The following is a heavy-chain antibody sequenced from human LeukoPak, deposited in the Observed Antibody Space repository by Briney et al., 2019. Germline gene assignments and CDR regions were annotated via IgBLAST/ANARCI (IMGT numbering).Heavy chain of an antibody. Sequence: GGSLRLSCAASGFTLSSYAMSWVRQAPGKGLEWVSAISGSGGSTYYADSVKGRFTISRDNSKNTLYLQMNSLRAEDTAVYYCAKSPYYPPYFDYWGQGTLVTVSS. CDR3: AKSPYYPPYFDY. CDR2: ISGSGGST. CDR1: GFTLSSYA. D-gene: IGHD3-10*01. V-gene: IGHV3-23*01. J-gene: IGHJ4*02.